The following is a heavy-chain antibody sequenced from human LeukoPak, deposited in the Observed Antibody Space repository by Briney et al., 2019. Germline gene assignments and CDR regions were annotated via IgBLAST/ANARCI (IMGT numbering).Heavy chain of an antibody. J-gene: IGHJ4*02. CDR3: ARVVKAYYDILTGSPYYFDS. V-gene: IGHV4-61*01. Sequence: PSETLSLTCTVSGGSVSSGSYYWSWIRQPPGKGLEWIGYIYYSGSTNYNPSLKSRATISVDTSKNQFSLKLSSVTAADTAVYYCARVVKAYYDILTGSPYYFDSWGQGTLVTVSS. CDR2: IYYSGST. CDR1: GGSVSSGSYY. D-gene: IGHD3-9*01.